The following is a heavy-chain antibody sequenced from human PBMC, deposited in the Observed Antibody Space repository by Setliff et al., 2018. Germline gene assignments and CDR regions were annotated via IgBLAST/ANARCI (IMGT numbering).Heavy chain of an antibody. J-gene: IGHJ4*02. CDR2: IKQDGSEI. V-gene: IGHV3-7*03. D-gene: IGHD2-8*01. Sequence: GGSLRLSCAASGLTFSSYWMTWVRQAPGKGLEWLANIKQDGSEIYSVDSVKGRFSISRDNAKNSLYLQMNSLRAEDTAVYYCAREGFYCTNGVCYRPFDYRGQGTLVTVSS. CDR3: AREGFYCTNGVCYRPFDY. CDR1: GLTFSSYW.